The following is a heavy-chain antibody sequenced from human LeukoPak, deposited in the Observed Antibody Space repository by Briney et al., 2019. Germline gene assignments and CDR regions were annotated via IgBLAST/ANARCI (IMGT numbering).Heavy chain of an antibody. CDR3: AKEPYFDFWSGYKAY. V-gene: IGHV3-23*01. Sequence: GGSLRLSCAASGFTFSTFAMTWVRQAPGKGLEWVSTISGTGGSTYYADSVKGRFTISRDRTKNILYLQMNSLRAEDTAVYYCAKEPYFDFWSGYKAYWGQGTLVTVSS. D-gene: IGHD3-3*01. J-gene: IGHJ4*02. CDR1: GFTFSTFA. CDR2: ISGTGGST.